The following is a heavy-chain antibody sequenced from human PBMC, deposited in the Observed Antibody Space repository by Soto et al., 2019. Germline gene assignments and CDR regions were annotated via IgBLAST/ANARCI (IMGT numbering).Heavy chain of an antibody. CDR1: GYTFTRYA. CDR2: INGGNGNT. Sequence: GASVKVSCKTSGYTFTRYAMHWVRQAPGQRHEWMGWINGGNGNTKYAPKFQDRVTISRDTPASTVYMELSSLTSEDTAVYYCARDGAAAGNINFDNWGQGTLVTVSS. D-gene: IGHD6-25*01. V-gene: IGHV1-3*01. CDR3: ARDGAAAGNINFDN. J-gene: IGHJ4*01.